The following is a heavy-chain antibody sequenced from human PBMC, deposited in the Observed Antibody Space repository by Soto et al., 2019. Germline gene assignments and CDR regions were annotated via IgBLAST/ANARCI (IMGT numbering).Heavy chain of an antibody. CDR1: GFIFDDFA. D-gene: IGHD3-3*01. Sequence: DAQLVESGGGLVQPGRSLRLSCVGSGFIFDDFAIHWVRQAPGKGLEWVSGISWNSDSIGYADSVKGRFTISRDNAKNALFLRMNSLRVEDTALYYCTKVGGLYDFWSGPLHFDLWGQGTLVTVSS. CDR3: TKVGGLYDFWSGPLHFDL. CDR2: ISWNSDSI. V-gene: IGHV3-9*01. J-gene: IGHJ4*02.